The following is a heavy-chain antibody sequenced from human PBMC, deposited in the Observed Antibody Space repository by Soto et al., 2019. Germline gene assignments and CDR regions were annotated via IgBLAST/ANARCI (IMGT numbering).Heavy chain of an antibody. CDR1: GFTFSSYG. Sequence: GGSLRLSCAASGFTFSSYGMHWVRQAPGKGLEWVAVISYDGSNKYYADSVKGRLTISRDNSKNTLYLQMNSLRAEDTAVYYCAKDGSYGSGTDYWGQGTLVTVSS. CDR2: ISYDGSNK. V-gene: IGHV3-30*18. J-gene: IGHJ4*02. CDR3: AKDGSYGSGTDY. D-gene: IGHD3-10*01.